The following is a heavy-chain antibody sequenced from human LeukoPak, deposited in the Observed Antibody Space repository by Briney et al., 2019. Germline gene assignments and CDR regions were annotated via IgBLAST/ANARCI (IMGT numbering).Heavy chain of an antibody. V-gene: IGHV3-30*03. Sequence: GGSLRLSCAASGFTFSSYGMHWVRQAPGKGLEWVAVISYDGSNKYYADSVKGRFAISRDKSKNTLHLQMNSLRAEDAAVYFCAREASSGLGAFDNWGQGTMVTVSS. CDR1: GFTFSSYG. J-gene: IGHJ3*02. D-gene: IGHD3-22*01. CDR3: AREASSGLGAFDN. CDR2: ISYDGSNK.